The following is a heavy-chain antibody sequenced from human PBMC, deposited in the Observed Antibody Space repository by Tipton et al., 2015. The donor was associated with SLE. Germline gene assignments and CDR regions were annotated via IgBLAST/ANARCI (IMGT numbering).Heavy chain of an antibody. V-gene: IGHV4-61*02. CDR1: GGSITSGSYY. Sequence: TLSLTCTVSGGSITSGSYYWTWVRQPAGRGLEWIGRVYTVGNTNYNPPLESRVSISLDTSKNQFSLKLSSVTAADTAVYYCARETADILWFGGTGSEYNWFDPWGQGPLVTVSS. D-gene: IGHD3-10*01. CDR3: ARETADILWFGGTGSEYNWFDP. J-gene: IGHJ5*02. CDR2: VYTVGNT.